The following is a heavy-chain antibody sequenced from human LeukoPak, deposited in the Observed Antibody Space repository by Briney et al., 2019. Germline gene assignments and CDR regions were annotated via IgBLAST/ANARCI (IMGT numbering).Heavy chain of an antibody. CDR3: ARGGISIFGVVIYMDV. J-gene: IGHJ6*03. CDR2: ISGSGGST. V-gene: IGHV3-23*01. Sequence: PGGSLRLSCAASGFTFSSYGMSWVRQAPGKGLEWVSAISGSGGSTYYADSVKGRFTISRDNPKNTLYLQMNSLRAEDTALYYCARGGISIFGVVIYMDVWGKGTTVTVSS. D-gene: IGHD3-3*01. CDR1: GFTFSSYG.